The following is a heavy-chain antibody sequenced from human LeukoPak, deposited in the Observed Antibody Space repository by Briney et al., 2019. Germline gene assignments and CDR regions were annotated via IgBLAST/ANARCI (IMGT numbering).Heavy chain of an antibody. CDR3: ARGALGYCSGGSCYSGVNWFDP. D-gene: IGHD2-15*01. J-gene: IGHJ5*02. V-gene: IGHV4-34*01. Sequence: PSETLSLTCAVYGGSFSGYYWSWIRQPPGKGLEWIEEINHSGSTNYNPSLKSRVTISVDTSKNQFSLKLSSVTAADTAVYYCARGALGYCSGGSCYSGVNWFDPWGQGTLVTVSS. CDR2: INHSGST. CDR1: GGSFSGYY.